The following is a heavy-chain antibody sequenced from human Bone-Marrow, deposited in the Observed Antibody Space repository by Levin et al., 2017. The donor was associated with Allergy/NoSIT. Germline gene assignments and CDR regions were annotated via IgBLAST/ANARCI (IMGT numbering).Heavy chain of an antibody. J-gene: IGHJ4*02. CDR2: INHSGST. D-gene: IGHD3-10*01. CDR1: GGSFSGYY. CDR3: ARGPEYYYGSGSYYNSFYFDY. V-gene: IGHV4-34*01. Sequence: SETLSLTCAVYGGSFSGYYWSWIRQPPGKGLEWIGEINHSGSTNYNPSLKSRVTISVDTSKNQFSLKLSSVTAADTAVYYCARGPEYYYGSGSYYNSFYFDYWGQGTLVTVSS.